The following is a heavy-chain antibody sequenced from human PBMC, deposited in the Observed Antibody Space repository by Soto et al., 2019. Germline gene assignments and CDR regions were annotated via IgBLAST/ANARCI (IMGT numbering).Heavy chain of an antibody. D-gene: IGHD4-17*01. Sequence: SVKVSFKASGGTFSSYAISWVRQAPGQGLEWMGGIITIFGTANYAQKFQGRVTITADESTSTAYMELSSQRSEDTAVYYCFIVQANGERVYYLDFWAQGSLVTVSS. CDR3: FIVQANGERVYYLDF. CDR2: IITIFGTA. J-gene: IGHJ4*01. V-gene: IGHV1-69*13. CDR1: GGTFSSYA.